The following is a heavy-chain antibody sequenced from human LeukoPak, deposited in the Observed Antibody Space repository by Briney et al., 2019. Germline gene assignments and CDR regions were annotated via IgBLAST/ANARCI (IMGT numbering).Heavy chain of an antibody. D-gene: IGHD6-13*01. J-gene: IGHJ5*02. V-gene: IGHV4-34*01. CDR2: INHSGST. CDR3: ARLRRARIAAAGTFDP. Sequence: SETLSLTCAVYGGSFSGYYWSWIRQPPGKGLEWIGEINHSGSTNYNPSLKSRVTISVDTSKNQFSLKLSSVTAADTAVYYCARLRRARIAAAGTFDPWGQGTLVTVSS. CDR1: GGSFSGYY.